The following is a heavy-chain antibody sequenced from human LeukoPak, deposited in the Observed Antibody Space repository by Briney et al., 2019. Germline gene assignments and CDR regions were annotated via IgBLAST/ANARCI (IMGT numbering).Heavy chain of an antibody. CDR2: ITSSSNYL. CDR1: GFTSSSYS. V-gene: IGHV3-21*01. CDR3: ARDGHDYYGSGSYYLHFDY. J-gene: IGHJ4*02. D-gene: IGHD3-10*01. Sequence: PGGSLRLSCAASGFTSSSYSMNWVRQAPGKGLEWVSSITSSSNYLYYADSVKGRFTVSRDNAKNSLYLQMNNLRAEDTAVYYCARDGHDYYGSGSYYLHFDYWGQGTLVTVSS.